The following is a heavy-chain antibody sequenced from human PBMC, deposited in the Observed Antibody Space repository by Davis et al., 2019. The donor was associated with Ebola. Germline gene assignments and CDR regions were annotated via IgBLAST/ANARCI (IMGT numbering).Heavy chain of an antibody. CDR2: INWNGGST. V-gene: IGHV3-20*04. CDR3: ARDSSGYDDGASYYGMDV. D-gene: IGHD5-12*01. CDR1: GFTFDDHG. Sequence: GESLKISCAASGFTFDDHGMSWVRQAPGKGLEWVSGINWNGGSTGYADSVKGRFSISRDNAKSSLYLQMNSLRAEDTAVYYCARDSSGYDDGASYYGMDVWGQGTTVTVSS. J-gene: IGHJ6*02.